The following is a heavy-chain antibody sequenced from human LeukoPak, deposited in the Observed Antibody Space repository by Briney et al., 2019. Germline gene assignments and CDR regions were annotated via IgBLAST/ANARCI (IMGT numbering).Heavy chain of an antibody. J-gene: IGHJ4*02. CDR3: AKGEGYSSGWSLGYFDY. Sequence: SGGSLRLSCAASGFTFSSYAMSWVRQAPGKGLEWVSAISGSGGSTYYADSVKGRFTISRDNSKNTLYLQMNSLRAEDTAVYYGAKGEGYSSGWSLGYFDYWGQGTLVTVSS. CDR1: GFTFSSYA. V-gene: IGHV3-23*01. D-gene: IGHD6-19*01. CDR2: ISGSGGST.